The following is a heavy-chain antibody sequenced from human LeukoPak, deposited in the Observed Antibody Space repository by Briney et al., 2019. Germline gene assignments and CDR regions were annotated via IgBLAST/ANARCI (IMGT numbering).Heavy chain of an antibody. CDR3: ARHPYSSALDY. D-gene: IGHD3-22*01. CDR1: GGSISSSSYY. J-gene: IGHJ4*02. V-gene: IGHV4-39*01. Sequence: SETLSLTCTVSGGSISSSSYYWGWIRQPPGKGLGWIGSIYYSGSTYYNPSLKSRVTISVDTSKNQFSLKLSSVTAADTAVYYCARHPYSSALDYWGQGTLVTVSS. CDR2: IYYSGST.